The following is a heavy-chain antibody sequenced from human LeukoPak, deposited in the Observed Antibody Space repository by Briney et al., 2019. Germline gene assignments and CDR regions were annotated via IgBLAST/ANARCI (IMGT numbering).Heavy chain of an antibody. J-gene: IGHJ4*02. CDR1: GFTFCSYS. CDR2: ISGTSNTI. V-gene: IGHV3-48*01. CDR3: ARDLGSYSSGWYMGFDY. Sequence: GGSLRLSCAASGFTFCSYSMNWVRQAPGKGLEWVSYISGTSNTIYYADSVKGRFTVSRDNAKNSLYLQMNSLRAEDTAIYYCARDLGSYSSGWYMGFDYWGQGTLVTVSS. D-gene: IGHD6-19*01.